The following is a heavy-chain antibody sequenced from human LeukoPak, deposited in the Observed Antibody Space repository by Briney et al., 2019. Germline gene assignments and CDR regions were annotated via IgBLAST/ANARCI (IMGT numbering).Heavy chain of an antibody. CDR1: GFTFSNYA. CDR3: AKDREIVVVKFDY. D-gene: IGHD2-21*01. Sequence: GGSLRLSCAASGFTFSNYAMSWVRQAPGKGLEWVSGISGSGGNTYYANSVKGRFTISRDNPKNTLYLQMNSLRAEDTAVYYCAKDREIVVVKFDYWGQGTLVTVSS. CDR2: ISGSGGNT. V-gene: IGHV3-23*01. J-gene: IGHJ4*02.